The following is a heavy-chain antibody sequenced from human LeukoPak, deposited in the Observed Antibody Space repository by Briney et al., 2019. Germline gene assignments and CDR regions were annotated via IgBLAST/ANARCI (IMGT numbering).Heavy chain of an antibody. Sequence: GGSLRLSCAASGFTFSNYAMSWVRQSPGKGLEWVSAISNSGATTYFAESVKGRFTISRDNRQNTVYLQMTSLRAEDTAVYFCAKDAIRGNGIYDAFDIWGQGTRVTVSS. CDR3: AKDAIRGNGIYDAFDI. CDR1: GFTFSNYA. D-gene: IGHD3-10*01. V-gene: IGHV3-23*01. CDR2: ISNSGATT. J-gene: IGHJ3*02.